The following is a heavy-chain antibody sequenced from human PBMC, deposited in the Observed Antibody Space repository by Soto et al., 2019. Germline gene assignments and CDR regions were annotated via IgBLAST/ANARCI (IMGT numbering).Heavy chain of an antibody. CDR3: ARGGWTPYYSNWFGP. J-gene: IGHJ5*02. D-gene: IGHD3-10*01. V-gene: IGHV4-31*03. Sequence: SETLSLTCTVSGGSISSGGYYWSWIRQHPGKGLEWIGYIYYSGSTYYNPSLKSRVTISVDTSKNQFSLKLSSVTAADTAVYYCARGGWTPYYSNWFGPWGQGTLVTVSS. CDR2: IYYSGST. CDR1: GGSISSGGYY.